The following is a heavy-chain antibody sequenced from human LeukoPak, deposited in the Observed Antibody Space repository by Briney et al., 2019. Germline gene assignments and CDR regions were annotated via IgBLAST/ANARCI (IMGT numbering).Heavy chain of an antibody. CDR3: ARDKYGSGSIDY. Sequence: SESLSLTCAVYGGSFSGYYWSWIRQPPGKGLEWIGEINHSGSTNYNPSLKSRVTISVDTSKNQFSLKLSSVTAADTAVYYCARDKYGSGSIDYWGQGTLVTVSS. J-gene: IGHJ4*02. CDR2: INHSGST. V-gene: IGHV4-34*01. CDR1: GGSFSGYY. D-gene: IGHD3-10*01.